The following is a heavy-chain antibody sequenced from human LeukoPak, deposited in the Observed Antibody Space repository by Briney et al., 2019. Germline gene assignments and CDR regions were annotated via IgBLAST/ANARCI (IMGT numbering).Heavy chain of an antibody. D-gene: IGHD2-2*01. J-gene: IGHJ4*02. CDR2: IYTSGST. CDR1: GGSISSGSYY. V-gene: IGHV4-61*02. Sequence: PSETLSLTCTVSGGSISSGSYYWSWIRQPAGKGLEWIGRIYTSGSTNYNPSLKSRVTISVDTSKNQFSLKLSSVTAADTAVYYCARGLRVVPAAMGYWGQGTLVTVSS. CDR3: ARGLRVVPAAMGY.